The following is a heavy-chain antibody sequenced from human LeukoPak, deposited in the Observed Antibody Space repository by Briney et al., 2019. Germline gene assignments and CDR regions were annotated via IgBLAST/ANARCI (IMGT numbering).Heavy chain of an antibody. D-gene: IGHD2-15*01. J-gene: IGHJ4*02. V-gene: IGHV3-23*01. CDR1: GFTFSSYA. Sequence: PGASLRLSCAASGFTFSSYAMSWVRQAPGKGLEWVSAISGSGGSTYYADSVKGRFTISRDNSKNTLYLQMNSLRAEDTAVYYCAKTRGQGYCSGGSCYSFDYWGQGTLVTVSS. CDR2: ISGSGGST. CDR3: AKTRGQGYCSGGSCYSFDY.